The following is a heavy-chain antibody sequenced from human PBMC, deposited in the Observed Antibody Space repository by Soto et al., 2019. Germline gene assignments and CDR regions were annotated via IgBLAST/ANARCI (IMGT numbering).Heavy chain of an antibody. J-gene: IGHJ6*02. CDR2: IYYSGST. CDR3: ARGPVRTYYYYYYGMDV. CDR1: GGSFSGYY. Sequence: PSETLSLTCAVYGGSFSGYYWSWIRQPPGKGLEWIGYIYYSGSTNYNPSLKSRVTISVDTSKNQFSLKLSSVTAADTAVYYCARGPVRTYYYYYYGMDVWGQGTTVTVSS. V-gene: IGHV4-34*01. D-gene: IGHD3-10*01.